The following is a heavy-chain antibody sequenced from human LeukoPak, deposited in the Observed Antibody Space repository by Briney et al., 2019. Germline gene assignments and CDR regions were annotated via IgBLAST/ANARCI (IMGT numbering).Heavy chain of an antibody. D-gene: IGHD3-10*01. Sequence: PGGSLRLSCAASGFTFSSYGMHWVRQAPGKGLEWVAFIRYDGSNKYYADSVKGRFSISRDNSKNTLFLQMNSLRAEDTAVYYCARVQGSYGQSDVWGQGTTVTISS. CDR1: GFTFSSYG. V-gene: IGHV3-30*02. CDR2: IRYDGSNK. J-gene: IGHJ6*02. CDR3: ARVQGSYGQSDV.